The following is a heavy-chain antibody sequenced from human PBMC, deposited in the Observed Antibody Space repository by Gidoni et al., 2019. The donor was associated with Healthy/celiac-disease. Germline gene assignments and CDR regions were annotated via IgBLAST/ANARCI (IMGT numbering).Heavy chain of an antibody. CDR1: GFPFSSYA. CDR3: VKDWELHLSNDY. D-gene: IGHD1-26*01. J-gene: IGHJ4*02. Sequence: EVQLVESGGGWVQPGGALRLSCSDSGFPFSSYAMHWVRQAPGKGLEYVSAISSNGGSTYYADSVKGIFTISRDNSKNTLYLQMSSLRAEDTAVYYCVKDWELHLSNDYWGQGTLVTVSS. V-gene: IGHV3-64D*06. CDR2: ISSNGGST.